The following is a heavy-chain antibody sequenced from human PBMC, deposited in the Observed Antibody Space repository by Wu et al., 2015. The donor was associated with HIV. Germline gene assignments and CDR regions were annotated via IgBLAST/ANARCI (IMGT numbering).Heavy chain of an antibody. D-gene: IGHD2/OR15-2a*01. CDR1: GYIFGNYD. CDR3: ARGVINSATFDS. V-gene: IGHV1-18*01. CDR2: ISVYYGNT. Sequence: QVQLVQSGAEVKKPGASVKVSCKASGYIFGNYDINWVRQAPGQGLEWMGWISVYYGNTNYAQKLQGRVTMTTETTTRTAYMELRSLRSDDTAVYYCARGVINSATFDSWGRGTWSPSPQ. J-gene: IGHJ4*02.